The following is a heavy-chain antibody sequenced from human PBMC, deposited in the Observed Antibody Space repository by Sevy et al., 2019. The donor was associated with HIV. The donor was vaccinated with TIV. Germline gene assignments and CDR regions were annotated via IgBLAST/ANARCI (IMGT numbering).Heavy chain of an antibody. D-gene: IGHD2-2*01. Sequence: GGSLRLSCAASGFTFSSYSMNWVRQAPGKGLEWVSSISSSSSYIYYADSVKGRFTISRDNAKNSLYLQMNSLRAEDTAVYYWARVRLKDIVVVPAAPLTYYYYGMDVWGQGTTVTVSS. J-gene: IGHJ6*02. CDR2: ISSSSSYI. CDR1: GFTFSSYS. CDR3: ARVRLKDIVVVPAAPLTYYYYGMDV. V-gene: IGHV3-21*01.